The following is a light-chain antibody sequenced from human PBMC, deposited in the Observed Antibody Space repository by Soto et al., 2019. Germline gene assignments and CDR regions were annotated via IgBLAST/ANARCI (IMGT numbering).Light chain of an antibody. CDR3: SSYTSSSTLHYV. J-gene: IGLJ1*01. V-gene: IGLV2-14*01. Sequence: QSVLTQPASVSGSLGQSITISCTGTSSDVGDYNYVSWYQQHPDKAPKLMLYEVTTRPSGVSDRFSGSKSGNTASLTISGLQAEDEADYYCSSYTSSSTLHYVFGTGTKVTVL. CDR2: EVT. CDR1: SSDVGDYNY.